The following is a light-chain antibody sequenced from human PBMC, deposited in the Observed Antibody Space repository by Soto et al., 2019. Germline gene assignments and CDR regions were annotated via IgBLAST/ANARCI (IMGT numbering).Light chain of an antibody. CDR3: SHNNSYPRT. CDR2: AAS. J-gene: IGKJ1*01. CDR1: QGIRND. Sequence: DLQMTQSPSSLSASVGDRVTITCRASQGIRNDLGWIQHQPGKAPKRLIHAASTLQSGVPSRFSGSGFGTEFTLTISSLQPEDFAIYYCSHNNSYPRTFGQGTKVEVK. V-gene: IGKV1-17*01.